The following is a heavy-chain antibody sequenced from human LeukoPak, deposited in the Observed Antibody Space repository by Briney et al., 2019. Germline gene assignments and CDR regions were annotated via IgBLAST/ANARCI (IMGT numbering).Heavy chain of an antibody. CDR3: ARRSRDIVVVPAASDAFDI. Sequence: PSETLSLTCAVYGGSFSGYYWSWIRQPPGKGLVWIGEINHSGSTNYNPSLKSRVTISVDTSKNQFSLKLSSVTAADTAVYYCARRSRDIVVVPAASDAFDIWGQGTMVTVSS. J-gene: IGHJ3*02. CDR1: GGSFSGYY. D-gene: IGHD2-2*01. CDR2: INHSGST. V-gene: IGHV4-34*01.